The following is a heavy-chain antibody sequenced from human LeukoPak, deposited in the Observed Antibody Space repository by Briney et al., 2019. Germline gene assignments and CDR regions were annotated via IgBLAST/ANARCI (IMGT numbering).Heavy chain of an antibody. Sequence: SETLSLTCTLAGVPLSRTTYYWSWIRQPPGKGLEWIGYIYYSGSTNYNPSLKSRVTISVDTSKNQFSLKLSSVTAADTVVYYCARAVAGTTFDYWGQGTLVTVSS. V-gene: IGHV4-61*01. CDR2: IYYSGST. CDR1: GVPLSRTTYY. CDR3: ARAVAGTTFDY. J-gene: IGHJ4*02. D-gene: IGHD6-19*01.